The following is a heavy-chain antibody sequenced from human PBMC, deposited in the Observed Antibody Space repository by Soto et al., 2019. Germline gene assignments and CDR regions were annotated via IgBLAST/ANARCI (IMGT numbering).Heavy chain of an antibody. V-gene: IGHV3-21*01. CDR2: ISSSSSYI. CDR3: AGDLGYCSSTSCYGY. D-gene: IGHD2-2*01. CDR1: GFTFSSYS. J-gene: IGHJ4*02. Sequence: GGSLRLSCAASGFTFSSYSMNWVRQAPGKGLEWVSSISSSSSYIYYADSVKGRFTISRDNAKNSLYLQMNSLRAEDMAVYYCAGDLGYCSSTSCYGYWGQGTLVTVSS.